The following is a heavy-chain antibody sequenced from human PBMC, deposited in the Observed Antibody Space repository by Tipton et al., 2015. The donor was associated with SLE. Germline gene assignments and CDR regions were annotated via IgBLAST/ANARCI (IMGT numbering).Heavy chain of an antibody. CDR2: IYTSGNT. CDR3: ARQPRGINWFDP. CDR1: GGSISSGNYY. Sequence: TLSLTCTVSGGSISSGNYYWSWIRQPAGKGLEWIGRIYTSGNTDYNPSLKSRVTISVDMSKSEFSLRLSSVTAADTAVYYCARQPRGINWFDPWGQGTLVTVSS. J-gene: IGHJ5*02. V-gene: IGHV4-61*02.